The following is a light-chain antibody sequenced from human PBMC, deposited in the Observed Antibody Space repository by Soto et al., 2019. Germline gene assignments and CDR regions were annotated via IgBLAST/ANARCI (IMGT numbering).Light chain of an antibody. Sequence: EIVLTQSAGTLSWSSGERATLSCGASQSVTKNNLNWYQQKPGQAPRLLIYGASIRATGIPDRFSGSGSATDFTPTISRLEPEDFALYYCQQYGSSAPITFGQGTRLEIK. CDR2: GAS. CDR1: QSVTKNN. J-gene: IGKJ5*01. V-gene: IGKV3-20*01. CDR3: QQYGSSAPIT.